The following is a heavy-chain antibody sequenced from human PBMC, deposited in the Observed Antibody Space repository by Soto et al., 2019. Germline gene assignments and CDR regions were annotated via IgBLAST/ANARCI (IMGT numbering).Heavy chain of an antibody. V-gene: IGHV4-30-4*01. D-gene: IGHD3-10*01. CDR3: ARILMNYYRLDY. CDR2: IYYSGST. J-gene: IGHJ4*02. CDR1: GGSINSGDYY. Sequence: LSGTGTVPGGSINSGDYYGSWIRQPPGKGLEWIGHIYYSGSTYHNPSLKSRAGISVDSSKSQVSLKLTSVTAADTAVYFCARILMNYYRLDYWGQGALVIVSS.